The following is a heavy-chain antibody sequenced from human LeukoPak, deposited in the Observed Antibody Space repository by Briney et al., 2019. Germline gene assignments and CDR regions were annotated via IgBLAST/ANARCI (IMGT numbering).Heavy chain of an antibody. V-gene: IGHV3-30-3*01. D-gene: IGHD2-15*01. CDR1: GLIVSSHA. Sequence: GRSLRLSCAASGLIVSSHAIYWVRQAPGKGLEWVAVISHDGSNKYYADSVKGRFTISRDNSKNTLYLQMNSLRAEDTAVYYCAGHVVAALDYWGQGTLVTVSS. CDR2: ISHDGSNK. CDR3: AGHVVAALDY. J-gene: IGHJ4*02.